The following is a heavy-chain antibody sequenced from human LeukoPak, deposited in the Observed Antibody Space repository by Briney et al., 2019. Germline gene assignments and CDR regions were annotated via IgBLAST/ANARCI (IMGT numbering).Heavy chain of an antibody. D-gene: IGHD1-26*01. CDR2: IKQDGSDK. V-gene: IGHV3-7*01. J-gene: IGHJ4*02. CDR3: ARIQYSGGYYYDY. Sequence: GGSLRLSCAASGFTFSDYYMSWIRQAPGKGLEWVANIKQDGSDKYYVDSVKGRFTISRDNAKNSLYLQMNSLRAEDTAVYYCARIQYSGGYYYDYWGQGTLVTVSS. CDR1: GFTFSDYY.